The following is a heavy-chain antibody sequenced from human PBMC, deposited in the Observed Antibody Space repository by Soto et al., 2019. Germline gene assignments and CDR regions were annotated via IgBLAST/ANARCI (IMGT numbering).Heavy chain of an antibody. CDR2: IYYSGST. V-gene: IGHV4-59*01. J-gene: IGHJ3*02. Sequence: PSETLSLTCTVSGGPISSYYWSWIRQPPWKGLEWIGYIYYSGSTNYNPSLKSRVTISVDTSKNQFSLKLSSVTAADTAVYYCARDRGYVILTGHYLLVNDAFDIWGQGTMVTV. CDR3: ARDRGYVILTGHYLLVNDAFDI. D-gene: IGHD3-9*01. CDR1: GGPISSYY.